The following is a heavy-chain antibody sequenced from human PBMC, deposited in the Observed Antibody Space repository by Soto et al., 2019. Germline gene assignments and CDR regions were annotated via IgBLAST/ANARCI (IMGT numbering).Heavy chain of an antibody. V-gene: IGHV1-69*02. CDR3: AKSGYSSSWYTPNYYYYYYMDV. J-gene: IGHJ6*03. CDR1: GGTFSSYT. Sequence: QVQLVQSGAEVKKPGSSVKISCKASGGTFSSYTISWVRQAPGQGLEWMGRIIPILGIANYAQKFQGRVTITADKSTSTAYKELSSLRSEDTAVYYCAKSGYSSSWYTPNYYYYYYMDVWGKGTTVTVSS. CDR2: IIPILGIA. D-gene: IGHD6-13*01.